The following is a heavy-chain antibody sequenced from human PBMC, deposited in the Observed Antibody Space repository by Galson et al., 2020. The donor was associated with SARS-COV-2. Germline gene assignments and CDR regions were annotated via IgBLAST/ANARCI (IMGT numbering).Heavy chain of an antibody. Sequence: ETSETLSLTCTVSGGSISSGGYYWSWIRQHPGKGLEWIGYIYYSGSTYYNPSLKSRVTISVDTSKNQFSLKLSSVTAAATAVYYCARERRGEGYYDSSGYNDAFDIWGQGTMVTVSS. CDR1: GGSISSGGYY. D-gene: IGHD3-22*01. CDR3: ARERRGEGYYDSSGYNDAFDI. V-gene: IGHV4-31*03. J-gene: IGHJ3*02. CDR2: IYYSGST.